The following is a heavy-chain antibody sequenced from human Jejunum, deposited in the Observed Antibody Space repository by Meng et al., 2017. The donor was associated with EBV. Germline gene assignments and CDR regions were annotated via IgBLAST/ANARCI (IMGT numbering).Heavy chain of an antibody. CDR3: AHRGYNFAFDY. D-gene: IGHD5-24*01. V-gene: IGHV2-5*02. CDR1: GFSLSTSGVG. CDR2: TYWDADK. Sequence: QITLNGSGPTLGNPTLTLTLTWTFSGFSLSTSGVGVAWFRQPPGKALEWRALTYWDADKRYNPSLRDRLSITKDTSKNQVVLTMTNMDPVDTATYFCAHRGYNFAFDYWGQGALVTVSS. J-gene: IGHJ4*02.